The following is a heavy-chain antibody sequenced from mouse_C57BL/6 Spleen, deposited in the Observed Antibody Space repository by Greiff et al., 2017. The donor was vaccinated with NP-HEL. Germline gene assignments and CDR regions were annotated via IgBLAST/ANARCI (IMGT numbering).Heavy chain of an antibody. V-gene: IGHV1-81*01. CDR3: ARRGYDGTKAMDY. CDR2: IYPRSGNT. D-gene: IGHD2-3*01. CDR1: GYTFTSYG. J-gene: IGHJ4*01. Sequence: QVHVKQSGAELARPGASVKLSCKASGYTFTSYGISWVKQRTGQGLEWIGEIYPRSGNTYYNEKFKGKATLTADKSSSTAYMELRSLTSEDSAVYFCARRGYDGTKAMDYWGQGTSVTVSS.